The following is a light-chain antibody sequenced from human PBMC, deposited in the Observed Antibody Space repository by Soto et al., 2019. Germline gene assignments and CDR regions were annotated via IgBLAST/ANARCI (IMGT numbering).Light chain of an antibody. CDR3: TVWDDSLRGRL. Sequence: QSVLTQPPSASGTPGQRGTISCSGTSSSIESNYVYWYQQLPGTAPRLLIYRNNQRPSGVPDRFAGSKSGPSASLAISSLRSEEEADYYCTVWDDSLRGRLFGGGTKVTVL. CDR1: SSSIESNY. CDR2: RNN. J-gene: IGLJ2*01. V-gene: IGLV1-47*01.